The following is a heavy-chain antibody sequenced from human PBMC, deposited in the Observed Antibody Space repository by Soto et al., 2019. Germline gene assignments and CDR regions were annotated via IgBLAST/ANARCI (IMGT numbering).Heavy chain of an antibody. V-gene: IGHV3-33*01. J-gene: IGHJ4*02. Sequence: ESGGGVVQPGRSLRLSCAASGFTFSSCGMHWVRQAPGKGLEWVAVIWFDGSNKFYADSVKGRFTISRDNSKNTVSLQMNSLRDEDSAAYYCATTGPYWGQGTLVTVSS. CDR1: GFTFSSCG. CDR2: IWFDGSNK. CDR3: ATTGPY.